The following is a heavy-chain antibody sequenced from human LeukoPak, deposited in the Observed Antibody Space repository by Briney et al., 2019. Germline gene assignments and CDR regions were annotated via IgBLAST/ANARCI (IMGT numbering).Heavy chain of an antibody. Sequence: PSETLSLTCTVSVASISSYSWSWIRQPARKGLEWIGRIYSSGTTNYNSSLKSRVTMSVDTSKNQFSLKLSSVTAADTAVYYCAKEDFVVGGNTYYYYYMDVWGKGTTVIVSS. D-gene: IGHD2-21*01. CDR3: AKEDFVVGGNTYYYYYMDV. CDR2: IYSSGTT. V-gene: IGHV4-4*07. CDR1: VASISSYS. J-gene: IGHJ6*03.